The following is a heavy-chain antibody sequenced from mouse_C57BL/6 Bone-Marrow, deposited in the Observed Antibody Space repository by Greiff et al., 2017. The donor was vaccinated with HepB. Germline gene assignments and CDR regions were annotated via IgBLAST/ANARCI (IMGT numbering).Heavy chain of an antibody. V-gene: IGHV1-15*01. CDR2: IDPETGGT. CDR1: GYTFTDYE. D-gene: IGHD1-1*01. CDR3: TSRTQWYYYGSSYGTSGWYFDV. Sequence: VQLQQSGAELVRPGASVTLSCKASGYTFTDYEMHWVKQTPVHGLEWIGAIDPETGGTAYNQKFKGKAILTADKSSSTAYMELRSLTSEDSAVYYCTSRTQWYYYGSSYGTSGWYFDVWGTGTTVTVTA. J-gene: IGHJ1*03.